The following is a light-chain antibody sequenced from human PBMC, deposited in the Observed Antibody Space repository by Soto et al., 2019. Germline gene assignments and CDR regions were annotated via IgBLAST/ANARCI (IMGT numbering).Light chain of an antibody. V-gene: IGKV3-20*01. CDR2: GSS. CDR1: QKVASSY. J-gene: IGKJ2*01. Sequence: ESLLTQPPGTLSLSPGESATLSCRASQKVASSYLAWYQQKPGQAPRLLIYGSSSRAAGIPDRFSGSGSGTDFTLTISRLEPEDFAVYFCQQYVTSPRYTFVQGTKLEI. CDR3: QQYVTSPRYT.